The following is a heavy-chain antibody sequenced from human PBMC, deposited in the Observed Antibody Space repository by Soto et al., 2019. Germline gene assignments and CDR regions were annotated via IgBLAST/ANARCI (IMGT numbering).Heavy chain of an antibody. D-gene: IGHD3-10*01. Sequence: GGSLRLSCAASGFTFSDHYMDWVRQAPGKGLEWVGRSRNKAKRYTTDYAASVKGRFTISRDESKNSLFLQMNSLRAEDTAVYYCARDHYFGSGSYGLDYWGPGTLVTVSS. J-gene: IGHJ4*02. CDR3: ARDHYFGSGSYGLDY. V-gene: IGHV3-72*01. CDR1: GFTFSDHY. CDR2: SRNKAKRYTT.